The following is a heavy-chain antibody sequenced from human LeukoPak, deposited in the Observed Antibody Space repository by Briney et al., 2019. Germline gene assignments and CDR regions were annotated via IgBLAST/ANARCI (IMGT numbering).Heavy chain of an antibody. D-gene: IGHD4-23*01. Sequence: ASVKVSCKASGYTFTGYYMHWVRPAPGQGLEWMGWLNPNTLVTNYAQHFQGRVSMTWDTSISTGYMDLHSLTSDDTAVYYCARKDGGRDGMDVWGQGTTVTVSS. CDR2: LNPNTLVT. V-gene: IGHV1-2*02. CDR3: ARKDGGRDGMDV. CDR1: GYTFTGYY. J-gene: IGHJ6*02.